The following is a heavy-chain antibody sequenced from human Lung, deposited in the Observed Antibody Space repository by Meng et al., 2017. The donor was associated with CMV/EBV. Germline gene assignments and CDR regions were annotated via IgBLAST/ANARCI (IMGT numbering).Heavy chain of an antibody. D-gene: IGHD6-13*01. CDR1: GFSFSTYG. V-gene: IGHV3-30-3*01. Sequence: SXKISXEASGFSFSTYGMHWVRQAPGKGLEWVALISNDGSTEYYADSVEGRFTISRDNSKNTLYLQMNSLRTEDTAVYYCATVISSYSSTWEYNLYYAYYGMDDWGQGVTVTVSS. CDR3: ATVISSYSSTWEYNLYYAYYGMDD. J-gene: IGHJ6*02. CDR2: ISNDGSTE.